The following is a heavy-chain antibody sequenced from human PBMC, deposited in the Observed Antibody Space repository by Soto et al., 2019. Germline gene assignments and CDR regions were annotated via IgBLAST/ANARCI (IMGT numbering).Heavy chain of an antibody. V-gene: IGHV1-18*01. Sequence: ASVKVSRKASGYTFPSYGISWVRQAPGQGLEWMGWISAYNGNTNYAQKLQGRVTMTTDTSTSTAYMELRSLRSDDTAVYYCARPNYYGSGSSPTVRYNWSDPWGQGTLVTVSS. D-gene: IGHD3-10*01. CDR3: ARPNYYGSGSSPTVRYNWSDP. CDR2: ISAYNGNT. CDR1: GYTFPSYG. J-gene: IGHJ5*02.